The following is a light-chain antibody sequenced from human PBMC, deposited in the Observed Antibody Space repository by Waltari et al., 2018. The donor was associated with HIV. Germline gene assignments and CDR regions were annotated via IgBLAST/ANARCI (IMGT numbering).Light chain of an antibody. J-gene: IGLJ3*02. CDR1: SSDVGGYDY. CDR3: SSYTSSSALEVV. V-gene: IGLV2-14*01. Sequence: QSALTQPASVSGSLGQSITIPCTGTSSDVGGYDYVSWYQQHPGRAPKLLIYDVSNLPAGVSIRFSGSKSGNTASLTISGLQAEDEADYHCSSYTSSSALEVVFGGGTTLTVL. CDR2: DVS.